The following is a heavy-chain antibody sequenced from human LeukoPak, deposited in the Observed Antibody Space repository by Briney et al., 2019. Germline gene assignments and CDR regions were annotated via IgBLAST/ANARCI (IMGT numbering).Heavy chain of an antibody. V-gene: IGHV4-59*01. CDR3: ARGGRSPKAYYFDY. CDR2: IYYSGST. Sequence: SETLSLTCAVSGGSISSYYWSWIRQPPGKGLEWIGYIYYSGSTNYNPSLKSRVTISVDTSKNQFSLKLSSVTAADTAVYYCARGGRSPKAYYFDYWGQGTLVTVSS. CDR1: GGSISSYY. J-gene: IGHJ4*02.